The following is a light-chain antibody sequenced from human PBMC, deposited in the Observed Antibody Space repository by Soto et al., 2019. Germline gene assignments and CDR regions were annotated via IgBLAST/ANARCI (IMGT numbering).Light chain of an antibody. J-gene: IGLJ1*01. Sequence: QAVVTQPASVSGSPGQSITISCTGTSSDVGDYNYVSWYQQHPGKAPKLMIYEVSNRPSGVSNRFSGSKSGNTASLTISGLQAEDEADYYCSSYTSSSTPPYVFGTGTKVTVL. V-gene: IGLV2-14*01. CDR1: SSDVGDYNY. CDR3: SSYTSSSTPPYV. CDR2: EVS.